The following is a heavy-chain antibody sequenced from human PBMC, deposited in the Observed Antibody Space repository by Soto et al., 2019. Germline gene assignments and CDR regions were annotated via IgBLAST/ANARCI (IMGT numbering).Heavy chain of an antibody. CDR2: SSADNGNK. CDR1: GYTFNSYG. V-gene: IGHV1-18*01. Sequence: QVQLVQSGAEVKKPGASVKVSCKASGYTFNSYGISWVRQAPGQGLEGMGWSSADNGNKKYAQKLQGRVTMTTDTYTSPAYMELRSMRSDDTAVYYCARDSPPVDYWGQGTLVTVSS. CDR3: ARDSPPVDY. J-gene: IGHJ4*02.